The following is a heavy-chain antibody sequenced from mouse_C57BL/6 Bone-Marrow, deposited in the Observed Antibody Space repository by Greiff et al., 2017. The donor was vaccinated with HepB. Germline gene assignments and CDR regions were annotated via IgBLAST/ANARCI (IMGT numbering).Heavy chain of an antibody. J-gene: IGHJ4*01. D-gene: IGHD2-2*01. CDR1: GYTFTSYW. Sequence: EVQLQQSGTVLARPGASVKMSCKTSGYTFTSYWMHWVKQRPGQGLEWIGAIYPGNSDTSYNQKFKGKAKLTAVTSASTAYMELSSLTNEDSAVYYWTRSRIYYGYDAAMDYWGQGTSVTVSS. V-gene: IGHV1-5*01. CDR3: TRSRIYYGYDAAMDY. CDR2: IYPGNSDT.